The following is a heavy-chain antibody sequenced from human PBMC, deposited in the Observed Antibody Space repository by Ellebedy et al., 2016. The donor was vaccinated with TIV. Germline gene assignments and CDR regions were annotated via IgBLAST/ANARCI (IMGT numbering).Heavy chain of an antibody. Sequence: GESLKISCAASGFTFSSYAMSWVRQAPGKGLEWVSAISGSGGSTYYADSVKGRFTISRDNSKNTLYLQMNSLRAEDTAVYYCAKDDDSSGYYYFDYWGQGTLVTVSS. CDR2: ISGSGGST. CDR1: GFTFSSYA. J-gene: IGHJ4*02. V-gene: IGHV3-23*01. D-gene: IGHD3-22*01. CDR3: AKDDDSSGYYYFDY.